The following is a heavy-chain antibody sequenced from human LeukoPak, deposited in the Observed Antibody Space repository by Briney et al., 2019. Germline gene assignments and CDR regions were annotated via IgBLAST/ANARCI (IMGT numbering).Heavy chain of an antibody. Sequence: PGGSLRLSCAASGFTFSTYAMHWVRQPPGKGLEWVADISFDGNNEHYADSVKGRFNISRDNSKNTVYLQMNSLRTEDTAVYCARVGASLRLNGDYWGQGTLVTVSS. J-gene: IGHJ4*02. V-gene: IGHV3-30*04. CDR1: GFTFSTYA. CDR3: ARVGASLRLNGDY. CDR2: ISFDGNNE. D-gene: IGHD1-1*01.